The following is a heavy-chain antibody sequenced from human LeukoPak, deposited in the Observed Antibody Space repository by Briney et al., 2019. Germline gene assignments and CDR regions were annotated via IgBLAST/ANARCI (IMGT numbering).Heavy chain of an antibody. J-gene: IGHJ4*02. V-gene: IGHV1-2*02. CDR2: LNPNSGDT. CDR1: GYIFTGNY. D-gene: IGHD5-12*01. Sequence: ASVKVSCKASGYIFTGNYLHWVRQAPGQGLEWMGWLNPNSGDTRYAQKFQGRVTMTRDTSISTAYMELSSLRSDDTAVYYCARGVATITGGYYFDYWGQGTLVTVSS. CDR3: ARGVATITGGYYFDY.